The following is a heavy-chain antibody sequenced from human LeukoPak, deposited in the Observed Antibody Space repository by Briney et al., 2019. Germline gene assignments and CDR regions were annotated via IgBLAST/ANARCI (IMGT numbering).Heavy chain of an antibody. CDR3: ARSGYENNYYYYMDV. V-gene: IGHV4-34*01. CDR1: GGSFSGYY. CDR2: INHSGST. Sequence: PSETLSLTCAVYGGSFSGYYWSWIRQPPGKGLEWIGEINHSGSTNYNPSLKSRVTISVDTSKNQFSLKLSSVTAADTAVYYCARSGYENNYYYYMDVWGKGTTVTVSS. J-gene: IGHJ6*03. D-gene: IGHD5-12*01.